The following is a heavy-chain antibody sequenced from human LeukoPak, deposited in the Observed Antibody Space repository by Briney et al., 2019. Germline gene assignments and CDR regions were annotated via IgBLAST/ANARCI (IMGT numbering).Heavy chain of an antibody. J-gene: IGHJ4*02. Sequence: PGGSLRLSCAASGFTFSNYGMHWVRQAPGKGLEWVAVIWYDGSNKYYGDSVKGRFTISRDNSKNTLYLQMNSLKTEDTGMYYCTTDRILPNGPQFDYWGQGTLVTVSS. CDR1: GFTFSNYG. V-gene: IGHV3-33*01. CDR3: TTDRILPNGPQFDY. D-gene: IGHD3-10*01. CDR2: IWYDGSNK.